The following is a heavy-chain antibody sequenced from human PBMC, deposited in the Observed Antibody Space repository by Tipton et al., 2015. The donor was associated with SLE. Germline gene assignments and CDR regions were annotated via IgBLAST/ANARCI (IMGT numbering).Heavy chain of an antibody. CDR1: GYFISSSYY. CDR3: ARSNYDFWSGYYYYMDV. CDR2: IYYSGTT. Sequence: TLSLTCVVSGYFISSSYYWSWIRQPPGKELEWIGYIYYSGTTSYNPSLKSRVTISVDTSKNQFSLKLTSVTAADTAVYYCARSNYDFWSGYYYYMDVWGEGTTVTVSS. J-gene: IGHJ6*03. V-gene: IGHV4-61*01. D-gene: IGHD3-3*01.